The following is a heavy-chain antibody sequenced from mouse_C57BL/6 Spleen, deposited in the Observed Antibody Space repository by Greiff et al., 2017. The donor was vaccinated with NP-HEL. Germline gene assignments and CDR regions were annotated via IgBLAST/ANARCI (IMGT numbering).Heavy chain of an antibody. J-gene: IGHJ4*01. CDR1: GYTFTDYE. CDR2: IDPETGGT. CDR3: TKYSNYDAMDY. Sequence: VQLQQSGAELVRPGASVTLSCKASGYTFTDYEMHWVKQTPVHGLEWIGAIDPETGGTAYNQKFKGKAILTADKSSSTAYMELRSLTSEDSAVYYCTKYSNYDAMDYWGQGTSVTVSS. V-gene: IGHV1-15*01. D-gene: IGHD2-5*01.